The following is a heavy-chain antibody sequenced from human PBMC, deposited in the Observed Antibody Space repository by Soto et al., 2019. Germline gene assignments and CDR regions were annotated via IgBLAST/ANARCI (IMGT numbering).Heavy chain of an antibody. Sequence: QVQLVQSGAEVKKPGASVKVSCKASGYTFSDHDINWVRQASGQGREWLGWMNPNSGDTGYAQNFQGRVTMTRDTSKRTAYMELSSLRSEDTAVYYCARVGGNWNDDYFDYWGQGTLVTVSS. CDR2: MNPNSGDT. V-gene: IGHV1-8*01. CDR3: ARVGGNWNDDYFDY. D-gene: IGHD1-1*01. CDR1: GYTFSDHD. J-gene: IGHJ4*02.